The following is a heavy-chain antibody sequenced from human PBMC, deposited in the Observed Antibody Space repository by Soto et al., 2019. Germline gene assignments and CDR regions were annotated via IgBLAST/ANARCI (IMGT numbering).Heavy chain of an antibody. J-gene: IGHJ4*02. CDR2: IIPIFGTA. Sequence: SVKVSCKASGGTFSSYAISWVRQAPGQGLEWMGGIIPIFGTANYAQKFQGRVTITADESTSTAYMELSSLRSEDTAVYYCARSAPFDIYAITPVEFWGQGTLVTVSS. CDR3: ARSAPFDIYAITPVEF. V-gene: IGHV1-69*13. CDR1: GGTFSSYA. D-gene: IGHD3-9*01.